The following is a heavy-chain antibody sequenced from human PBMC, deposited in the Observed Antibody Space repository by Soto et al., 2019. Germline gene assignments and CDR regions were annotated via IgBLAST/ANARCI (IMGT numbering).Heavy chain of an antibody. CDR2: INAGNGNT. V-gene: IGHV1-3*01. D-gene: IGHD3-16*02. Sequence: ASVKVSCKASGYTFTSYAMHWVRQAPGQRLEWMGWINAGNGNTKYSQKFQGRVTITRDTSASTAYMELSSLRSEDTAVYYCASSSMITFGGVIAITLYYYGMDVWGQGTTVTVSS. J-gene: IGHJ6*02. CDR1: GYTFTSYA. CDR3: ASSSMITFGGVIAITLYYYGMDV.